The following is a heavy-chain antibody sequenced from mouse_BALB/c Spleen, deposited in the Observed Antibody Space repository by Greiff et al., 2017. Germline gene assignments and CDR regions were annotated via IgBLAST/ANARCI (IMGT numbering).Heavy chain of an antibody. CDR3: ASRSTMIPKGAMDY. D-gene: IGHD2-4*01. J-gene: IGHJ4*01. CDR2: IWAGGST. Sequence: QVQLKESGPGLVAPSQGLSITCTVSGFSLTSYGVHWVRQPPGKGLEWLGVIWAGGSTNYNSALMSRLSISKDNSKSQVFLKMNSLQTDDTAMYYCASRSTMIPKGAMDYWGQGTSVTVSS. CDR1: GFSLTSYG. V-gene: IGHV2-9*02.